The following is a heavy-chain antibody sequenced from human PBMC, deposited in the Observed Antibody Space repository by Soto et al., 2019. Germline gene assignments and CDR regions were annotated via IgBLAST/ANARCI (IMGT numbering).Heavy chain of an antibody. V-gene: IGHV3-72*01. Sequence: GGSLRLSCAAASGFSFNDQYMDWVRQAPGKGPEWVGRMENRAKSYTTDYAASVKGRFTIARDDSRKSVFLQMHSLETDDTAVYYCVRASGWSYDYWGQGTLVTVSS. CDR3: VRASGWSYDY. CDR1: GFSFNDQY. CDR2: MENRAKSYTT. J-gene: IGHJ4*02. D-gene: IGHD1-26*01.